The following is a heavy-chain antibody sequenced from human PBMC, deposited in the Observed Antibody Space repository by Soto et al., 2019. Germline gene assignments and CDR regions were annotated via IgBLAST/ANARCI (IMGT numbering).Heavy chain of an antibody. CDR2: INSNGDSM. Sequence: EVQLVESGGGLVQTGGSLRLSCAASGFTITNYAMYLVRQAPGKGPEYVSSINSNGDSMFSANSVKGRFTVSRDISKCTLELHMGSLSVAGTAVCYCGRELAVHASARDAGGKGTTVTFSS. J-gene: IGHJ6*04. V-gene: IGHV3-64*01. CDR3: GRELAVHASARDA. D-gene: IGHD1-1*01. CDR1: GFTITNYA.